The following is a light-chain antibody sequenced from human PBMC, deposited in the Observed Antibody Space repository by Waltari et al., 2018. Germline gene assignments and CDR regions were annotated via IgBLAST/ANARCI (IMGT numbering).Light chain of an antibody. Sequence: DIQMTQSPSTLSASVGGRVTIPCRASQSITNWLAWYQQKPGKAPKLLIYRASNLESRVPSRFSGSGSGTEFTLTISSLQPDDFATYYCQQYDNYWTFGQGTKVEIK. CDR2: RAS. V-gene: IGKV1-5*03. CDR1: QSITNW. CDR3: QQYDNYWT. J-gene: IGKJ1*01.